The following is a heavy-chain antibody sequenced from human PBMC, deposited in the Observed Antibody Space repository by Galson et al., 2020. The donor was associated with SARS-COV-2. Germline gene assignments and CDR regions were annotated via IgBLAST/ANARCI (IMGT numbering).Heavy chain of an antibody. CDR1: GYTFSGHY. D-gene: IGHD3-10*01. Sequence: ASVNVSCKASGYTFSGHYIHWVRLAPGQGLEWMGRINPNSGDTDVAQKFQGRVTMTTDTSITTAYMELSRLTSDDTAVYYCTRGSNSSPFYHFDPWGQGTLVTVSS. J-gene: IGHJ5*02. CDR2: INPNSGDT. CDR3: TRGSNSSPFYHFDP. V-gene: IGHV1-2*06.